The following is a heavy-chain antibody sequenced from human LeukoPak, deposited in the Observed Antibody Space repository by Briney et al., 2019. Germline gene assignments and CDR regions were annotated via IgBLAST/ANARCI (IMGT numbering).Heavy chain of an antibody. V-gene: IGHV4-61*01. J-gene: IGHJ5*02. D-gene: IGHD6-19*01. Sequence: SETLSLTCTVSGGSVSNGNYYWSWLRQPPGKALEWIGYIYYTGSTSYNPSLEGRVTISVDKSNNQFSLKLSSVTAADTAVYYCARAPPCSSDWWCDDPWGQGTLVTVSS. CDR2: IYYTGST. CDR3: ARAPPCSSDWWCDDP. CDR1: GGSVSNGNYY.